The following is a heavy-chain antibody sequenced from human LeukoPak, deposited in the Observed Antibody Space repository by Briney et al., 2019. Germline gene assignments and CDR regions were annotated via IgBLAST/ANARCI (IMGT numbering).Heavy chain of an antibody. CDR2: ISSSSSTI. V-gene: IGHV3-48*04. J-gene: IGHJ4*02. D-gene: IGHD6-6*01. Sequence: PGGSLRLSCAASGFTFSSYSMNWVRQAPGKGLEWVSYISSSSSTIYYADSVKGRFTISRDNAKNSLYLQMNSLRAEDTAVYYCARDRQLVTSFGDYWGQGTLVTVSS. CDR1: GFTFSSYS. CDR3: ARDRQLVTSFGDY.